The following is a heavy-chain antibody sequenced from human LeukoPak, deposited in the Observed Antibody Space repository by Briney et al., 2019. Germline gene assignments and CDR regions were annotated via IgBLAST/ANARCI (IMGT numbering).Heavy chain of an antibody. J-gene: IGHJ4*02. CDR1: GYTFTSYY. Sequence: ASVKVSCKAPGYTFTSYYMHWVRQAPGQGLEWMGIINPSGGSTSYAQKFQGRVTMTRDTSTSTAYMELSSLRSEDTAVYYCARDGPRIAALGEDFDYWGQGTLVTVSS. CDR3: ARDGPRIAALGEDFDY. D-gene: IGHD6-6*01. CDR2: INPSGGST. V-gene: IGHV1-46*01.